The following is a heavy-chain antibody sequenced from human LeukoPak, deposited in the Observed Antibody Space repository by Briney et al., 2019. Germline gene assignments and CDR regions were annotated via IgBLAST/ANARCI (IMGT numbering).Heavy chain of an antibody. Sequence: GGSLRLSCAASGFMFNSYAMSWVRQAPGKGLEWVSATVGSGSTTYYADSVKGRFTISRDNFKNTLYLQMNSLRVEDMAVYYCAKPVAGPYFYYYNGMDVWGQGTTVTVSS. D-gene: IGHD6-19*01. J-gene: IGHJ6*02. CDR1: GFMFNSYA. CDR3: AKPVAGPYFYYYNGMDV. V-gene: IGHV3-23*01. CDR2: TVGSGSTT.